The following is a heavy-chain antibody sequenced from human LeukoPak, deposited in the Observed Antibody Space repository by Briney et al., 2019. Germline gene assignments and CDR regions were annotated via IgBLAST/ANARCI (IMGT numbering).Heavy chain of an antibody. J-gene: IGHJ5*02. CDR2: IYHSGST. V-gene: IGHV4-30-2*01. CDR1: GGSISSGGYS. Sequence: PSETLSLTCAVSGGSISSGGYSWSWIRQPPGKGLEWLGYIYHSGSTYYNPSLKSRVTISVDRTKTQFSLKLSSVTAADTAVYYCARTIRAGTTGNNWFDPWGQGTLVTVSS. D-gene: IGHD1-1*01. CDR3: ARTIRAGTTGNNWFDP.